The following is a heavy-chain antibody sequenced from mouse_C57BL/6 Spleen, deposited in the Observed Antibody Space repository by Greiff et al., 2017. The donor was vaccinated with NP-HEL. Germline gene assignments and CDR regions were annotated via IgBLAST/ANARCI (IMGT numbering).Heavy chain of an antibody. CDR2: IYPRSGNT. Sequence: QVQLKESGAELARPGASVKLSCKASGYTFTSSGISWVKQRPGQGLEWIGEIYPRSGNTYYNGKFKGKATLTADKSSSTAYMELRSLTSEDSAVYFCSRNSNYDYWGQGTTLTVSS. V-gene: IGHV1-81*01. D-gene: IGHD2-5*01. J-gene: IGHJ2*01. CDR3: SRNSNYDY. CDR1: GYTFTSSG.